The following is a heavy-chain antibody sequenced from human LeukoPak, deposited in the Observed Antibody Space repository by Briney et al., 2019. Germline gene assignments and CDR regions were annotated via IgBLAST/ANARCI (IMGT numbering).Heavy chain of an antibody. V-gene: IGHV4-4*07. CDR1: GGSISSYY. D-gene: IGHD5-18*01. Sequence: SETLSLTCTVSGGSISSYYWSWIRQPAGKGLEWIGRIYTSGSTNYNPSLKSRVTMSVDTSKNQFSLKLSSVTAADTAVYYCAREASWIQLSHYFDYWGQGTLVTVSS. J-gene: IGHJ4*02. CDR3: AREASWIQLSHYFDY. CDR2: IYTSGST.